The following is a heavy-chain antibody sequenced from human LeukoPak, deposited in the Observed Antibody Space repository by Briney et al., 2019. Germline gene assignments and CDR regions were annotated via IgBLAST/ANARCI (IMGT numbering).Heavy chain of an antibody. J-gene: IGHJ4*02. Sequence: SETLSLTCTVSGGSISSSSYYWGWIRQPPGKGLEWIGSIYYSGSTYYNPSLKSRVTISVDTSKNQFSLKLSSVTAADTAVYYCARFNPLVLYFDYWGQGTLVTVSS. V-gene: IGHV4-39*01. D-gene: IGHD1-26*01. CDR3: ARFNPLVLYFDY. CDR2: IYYSGST. CDR1: GGSISSSSYY.